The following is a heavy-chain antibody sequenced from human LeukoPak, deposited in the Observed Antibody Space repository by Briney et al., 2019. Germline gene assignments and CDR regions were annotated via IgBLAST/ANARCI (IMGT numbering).Heavy chain of an antibody. J-gene: IGHJ4*02. V-gene: IGHV3-9*01. CDR1: GFTFDDYA. Sequence: PGGSLRLSCGASGFTFDDYAMHWVRQAPGKGLEWVSGISWNSGSIGYADSVKGRFTISRDNAKNSLYLQMNSLRAEDTALYYCAKEGAAADFDYWGQGTLVTVSS. CDR2: ISWNSGSI. D-gene: IGHD6-13*01. CDR3: AKEGAAADFDY.